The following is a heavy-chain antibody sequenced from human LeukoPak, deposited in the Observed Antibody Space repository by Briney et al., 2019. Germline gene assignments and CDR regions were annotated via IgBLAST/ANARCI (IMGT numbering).Heavy chain of an antibody. Sequence: GGSLRLSCAASGFTFSTYWMTWVRQAPGKGLEWVANIKQDGSEEYYVDSVKGRLTISRDNAKNSLYLQMSSLRAEDTAVYYCARDLVGSGFDIWGQGTMVTVSS. CDR3: ARDLVGSGFDI. CDR1: GFTFSTYW. V-gene: IGHV3-7*01. D-gene: IGHD3-3*01. CDR2: IKQDGSEE. J-gene: IGHJ3*02.